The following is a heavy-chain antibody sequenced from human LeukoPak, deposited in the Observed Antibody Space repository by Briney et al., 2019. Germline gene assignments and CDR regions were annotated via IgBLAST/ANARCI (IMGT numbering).Heavy chain of an antibody. CDR1: GFTFSNYA. D-gene: IGHD6-19*01. Sequence: GASLRLSCAASGFTFSNYAMSWVRQAPGKGLEWVSAITGSGAVTYYADSVKGRFTISRENSKNTLYLQLNSLRAEDTAVYYCARDRPVAGTDYWGQGTLVTVSS. CDR3: ARDRPVAGTDY. CDR2: ITGSGAVT. J-gene: IGHJ4*02. V-gene: IGHV3-23*01.